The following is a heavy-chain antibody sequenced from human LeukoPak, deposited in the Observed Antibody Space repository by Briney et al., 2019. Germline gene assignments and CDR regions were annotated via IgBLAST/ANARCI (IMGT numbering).Heavy chain of an antibody. Sequence: GASVKVSCKASGYTFTSYAMHWVRQAPGQGLEWMGWINTNTGNPTYAQGFTGRFVFSLDTSVSTAYLQISSLKAEDTAVYYCARDMALLVLRYFDWLKGGMDVWGQGTTVTVSS. D-gene: IGHD3-9*01. V-gene: IGHV7-4-1*02. CDR2: INTNTGNP. CDR3: ARDMALLVLRYFDWLKGGMDV. J-gene: IGHJ6*02. CDR1: GYTFTSYA.